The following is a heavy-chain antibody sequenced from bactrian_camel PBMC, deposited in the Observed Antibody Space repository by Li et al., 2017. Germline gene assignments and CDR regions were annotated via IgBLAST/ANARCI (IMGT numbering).Heavy chain of an antibody. D-gene: IGHD1*01. V-gene: IGHV3S53*01. J-gene: IGHJ4*01. CDR2: IDKVGAT. Sequence: QLVESGGGSVQAGGSLTLSCTGPGYTICRGDMAWYRQAPGKEREFVSSIDKVGATIYTESVKGRFTISQDNSNSAVPLQMNSLKPEDTATYYCKLNSGECTGGTRTRLSSQETQVTVS. CDR1: GYTICRGD.